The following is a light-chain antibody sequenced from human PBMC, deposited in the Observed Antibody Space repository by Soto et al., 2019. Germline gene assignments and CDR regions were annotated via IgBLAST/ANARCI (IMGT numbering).Light chain of an antibody. CDR1: QSVGNNF. CDR2: NAS. J-gene: IGKJ3*01. CDR3: QQYDTSPFT. V-gene: IGKV3-20*01. Sequence: ENLLTQSPGTLSLSPGERATLSCRASQSVGNNFLAWYRQRPGQAPRVLIYNASKRATGVPDRFSGGGSGTDFTLSISRLEPEDFAVYFCQQYDTSPFTFGPGTKLEIK.